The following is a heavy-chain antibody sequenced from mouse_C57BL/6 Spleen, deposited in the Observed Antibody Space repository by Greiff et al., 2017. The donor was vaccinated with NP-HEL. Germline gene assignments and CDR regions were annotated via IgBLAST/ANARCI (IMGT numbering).Heavy chain of an antibody. D-gene: IGHD3-2*02. V-gene: IGHV2-2*01. CDR1: GFSLTSYG. J-gene: IGHJ2*01. Sequence: QVQLKESGPGLVQPSQSLSITGTVSGFSLTSYGVHWVRQSPGKGLAWLGVIWSGGSTDYNAAFISRLSISKDNSKSQVFFKMNSLHADDTAIYYCARNRAAQALDYWGQGTTLTVSS. CDR3: ARNRAAQALDY. CDR2: IWSGGST.